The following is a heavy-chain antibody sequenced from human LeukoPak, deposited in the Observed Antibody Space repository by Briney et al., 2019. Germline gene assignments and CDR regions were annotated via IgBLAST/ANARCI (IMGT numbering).Heavy chain of an antibody. V-gene: IGHV3-7*03. CDR1: GFTFSSYW. CDR3: ATGAGCGY. D-gene: IGHD6-19*01. Sequence: GGSLRLSCAASGFTFSSYWMTWVRQAPGKGLEWVANIKQDGSERNYVDSVKGRFTISRDNAKNSLYLQMNTLRYEDTAVYYCATGAGCGYWGQGTLVTVSS. J-gene: IGHJ4*02. CDR2: IKQDGSER.